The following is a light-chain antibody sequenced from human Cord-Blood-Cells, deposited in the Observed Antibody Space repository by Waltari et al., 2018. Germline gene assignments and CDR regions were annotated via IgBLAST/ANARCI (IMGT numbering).Light chain of an antibody. Sequence: QSALTQPASVSGSPGQSITISCTGTSSDVGGYNYVSWYQQHPGKAPKLMIYDVSKRASGVSNRFSGSKSGNTASLTISGLQAEDGADYYCSSYTSSSNWVFGGGTKLTVL. CDR1: SSDVGGYNY. CDR3: SSYTSSSNWV. J-gene: IGLJ3*02. CDR2: DVS. V-gene: IGLV2-14*01.